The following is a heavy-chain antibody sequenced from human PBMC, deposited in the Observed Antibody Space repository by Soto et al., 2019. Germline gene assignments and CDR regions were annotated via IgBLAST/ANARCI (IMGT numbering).Heavy chain of an antibody. D-gene: IGHD3-22*01. CDR2: ISSSSHYI. V-gene: IGHV3-21*01. CDR1: GFTFSSST. Sequence: GGSLRLSCAASGFTFSSSTMNWVRQAPGKGLNWVSSISSSSHYIYYADSVKGRFTISRDNAKNSLFLQMNSLRGEDTAVYYCARSGLALPYSASHWFDPWGHGTLVTVSS. J-gene: IGHJ5*02. CDR3: ARSGLALPYSASHWFDP.